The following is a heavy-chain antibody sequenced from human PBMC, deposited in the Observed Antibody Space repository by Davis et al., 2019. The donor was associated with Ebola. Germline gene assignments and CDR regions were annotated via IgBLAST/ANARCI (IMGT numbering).Heavy chain of an antibody. CDR2: IYDQST. V-gene: IGHV3-NL1*01. Sequence: GESLKISCSASGSTFTNYAMHWVRQAPGKGLEWVSVIYDQSTAYADAVRGRFIISRDKSNNTLYLEMSSLRVDDTAVYYCATTQWLREFDNWGQGTLVTVSS. CDR1: GSTFTNYA. D-gene: IGHD6-19*01. J-gene: IGHJ4*02. CDR3: ATTQWLREFDN.